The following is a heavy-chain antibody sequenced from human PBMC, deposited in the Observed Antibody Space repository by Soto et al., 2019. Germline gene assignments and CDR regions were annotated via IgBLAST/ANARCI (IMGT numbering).Heavy chain of an antibody. V-gene: IGHV4-59*08. Sequence: PSETLSLTCTVSGGSISSYYWSWIRQPPGKGLEWIGYIYYSGSTNYNPSLKSRVTIAVDTSKNQFSLKLSSVTAADTAVYYFARSVGAAAGTAFLSWLDPWGQGTLVTVSS. CDR2: IYYSGST. J-gene: IGHJ5*02. CDR3: ARSVGAAAGTAFLSWLDP. CDR1: GGSISSYY. D-gene: IGHD6-13*01.